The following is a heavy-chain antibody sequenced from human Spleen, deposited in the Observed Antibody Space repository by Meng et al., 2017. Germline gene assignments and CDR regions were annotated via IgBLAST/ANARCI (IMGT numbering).Heavy chain of an antibody. J-gene: IGHJ4*02. Sequence: QVQLQTWGAGLLKPSETRSLTCAVYGGSFSGYYWSWIRQPPGKGLEWIGEINHSGSTNYNPSLKSRVTISVDTSKNQFSLKLSSVTAADTAVYYCARGGDIVATITLDYWGQGTLVTVSS. V-gene: IGHV4-34*01. CDR3: ARGGDIVATITLDY. D-gene: IGHD5-12*01. CDR2: INHSGST. CDR1: GGSFSGYY.